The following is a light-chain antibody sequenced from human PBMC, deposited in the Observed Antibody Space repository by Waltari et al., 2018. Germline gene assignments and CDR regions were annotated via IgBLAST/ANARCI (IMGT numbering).Light chain of an antibody. J-gene: IGLJ2*01. V-gene: IGLV2-14*03. Sequence: QSALTQPASVSGSPGQSITISCTGPSTDVGSSNYVSWYQQYPGKAPQLIIYDVTQRPSGISTRFSGSKSGNTASLTISGLQAEDEADYFCNSHSTTTPVVFGGGTKVTVL. CDR2: DVT. CDR1: STDVGSSNY. CDR3: NSHSTTTPVV.